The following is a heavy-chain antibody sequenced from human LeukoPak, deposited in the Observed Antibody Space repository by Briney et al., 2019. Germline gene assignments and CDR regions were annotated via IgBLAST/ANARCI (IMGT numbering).Heavy chain of an antibody. D-gene: IGHD6-13*01. CDR1: GFTFSSYA. J-gene: IGHJ4*02. V-gene: IGHV3-23*01. CDR2: ISGSGGST. Sequence: GGSLRLSCAASGFTFSSYAMSGVRQAPGKGLEGVSAISGSGGSTYYADSVKGRFTISRDNSKNTLYLQMNSLRAEDTAVYYCAKEPPYSSSWGTFDYWGQGTLVTVSS. CDR3: AKEPPYSSSWGTFDY.